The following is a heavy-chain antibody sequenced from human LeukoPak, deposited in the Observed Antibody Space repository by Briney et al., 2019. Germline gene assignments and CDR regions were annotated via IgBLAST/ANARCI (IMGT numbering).Heavy chain of an antibody. CDR1: GYTLTELS. Sequence: ASVTVSCTVSGYTLTELSMHWVRQAPGKGLEWMGGFDPEDGETIYAQKFQGRVTMTEDTSTDTAYMELSSLRSEDTAVYYCATAPLGELLFDYWGQGTLVTVSS. J-gene: IGHJ4*02. V-gene: IGHV1-24*01. D-gene: IGHD1-7*01. CDR2: FDPEDGET. CDR3: ATAPLGELLFDY.